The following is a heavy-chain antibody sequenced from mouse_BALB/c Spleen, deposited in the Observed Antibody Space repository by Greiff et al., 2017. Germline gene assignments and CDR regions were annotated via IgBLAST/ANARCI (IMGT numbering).Heavy chain of an antibody. Sequence: VQLQQPGAELVKPGASVKMSCKASGYTFTSYWMHWVKQRPGQGLEWIGVIDPSDSYTSYNQKFKGKATLTVDTSSSTAYMQLSSLTSEDSAVYYCTRSNGSSLFAYWGQGTLVTVSA. CDR1: GYTFTSYW. V-gene: IGHV1S127*01. D-gene: IGHD1-1*01. CDR3: TRSNGSSLFAY. J-gene: IGHJ3*01. CDR2: IDPSDSYT.